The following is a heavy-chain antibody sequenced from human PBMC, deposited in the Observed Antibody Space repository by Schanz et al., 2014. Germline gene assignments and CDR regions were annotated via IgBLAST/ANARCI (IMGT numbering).Heavy chain of an antibody. Sequence: EVQLVESGGGLVQPGGSLRLSCAASGFTFSTYAMTWVPPAPGKGLEWFANIYFSGSTYYNPSLQGRVTMSVDSSKPRFPLNLTSMPATDTAIYYCTSLFMGPRGPSDYWGQGTLVTVSS. CDR1: GFTFSTYA. V-gene: IGHV3-23*04. D-gene: IGHD1-26*01. CDR2: NIYFSGST. J-gene: IGHJ4*02. CDR3: TSLFMGPRGPSDY.